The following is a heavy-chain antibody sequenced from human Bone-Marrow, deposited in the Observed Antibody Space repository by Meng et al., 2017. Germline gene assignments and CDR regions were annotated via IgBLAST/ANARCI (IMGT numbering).Heavy chain of an antibody. J-gene: IGHJ4*02. CDR3: ASGYYDSSGLGTFDY. Sequence: NHSGSTNYNPSLKSRVTISVDKSKNRFSLKLSSVTAADTAVYYCASGYYDSSGLGTFDYWGQGTLVTVSS. V-gene: IGHV4-34*01. CDR2: NHSGST. D-gene: IGHD3-22*01.